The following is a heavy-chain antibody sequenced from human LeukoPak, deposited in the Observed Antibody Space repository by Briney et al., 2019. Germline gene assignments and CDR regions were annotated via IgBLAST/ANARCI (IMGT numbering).Heavy chain of an antibody. CDR2: IYYSGST. D-gene: IGHD2-21*01. CDR3: ARFVEVDDAFDI. J-gene: IGHJ3*02. CDR1: GGSISSYY. Sequence: SETLSLTCTVSGGSISSYYWSWIRQPPGKGLEWIGYIYYSGSTNYNPSLKSRVTISVDTSKNQFSLKLSSVTAADTAVYYCARFVEVDDAFDIWGQGTMVTVSS. V-gene: IGHV4-59*08.